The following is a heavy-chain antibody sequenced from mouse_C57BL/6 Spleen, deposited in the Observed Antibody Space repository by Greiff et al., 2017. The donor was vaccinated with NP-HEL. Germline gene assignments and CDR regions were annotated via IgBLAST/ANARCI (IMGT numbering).Heavy chain of an antibody. CDR2: IDPETGGT. CDR3: TRCELRLPHDY. D-gene: IGHD3-2*02. J-gene: IGHJ2*01. CDR1: GYTFTDYE. V-gene: IGHV1-15*01. Sequence: QVQLQQSGAELVRPGASVTLSCKASGYTFTDYEMHWVKQTPVHGLEWIGAIDPETGGTAYNQKFKGKAILTADKSSSTAYMELRSLTSEDSAVYYCTRCELRLPHDYWGQGTTLTVSS.